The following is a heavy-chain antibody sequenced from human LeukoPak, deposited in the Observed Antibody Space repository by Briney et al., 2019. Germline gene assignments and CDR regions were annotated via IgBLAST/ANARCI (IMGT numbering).Heavy chain of an antibody. J-gene: IGHJ6*02. CDR1: GFTFRSYW. V-gene: IGHV3-7*03. CDR3: ARGYTGYEAYYYYGMDV. D-gene: IGHD5-12*01. CDR2: MNQDGSER. Sequence: GGSLRLSCGASGFTFRSYWMSWVRQAPGKGLERVAHMNQDGSERYYVDSVRGRFTISRDSGKNSLYLQMNSLRAEDTAVYYCARGYTGYEAYYYYGMDVWGQGTTVTVSS.